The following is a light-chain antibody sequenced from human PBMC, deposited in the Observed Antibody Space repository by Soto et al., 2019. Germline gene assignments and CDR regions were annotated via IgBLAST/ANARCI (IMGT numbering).Light chain of an antibody. CDR2: GAA. V-gene: IGKV3-11*01. CDR1: QNISSY. Sequence: IVLTQSPATLSLSPGKRATLSCRAIQNISSYLIWYQQKPGQAPRLLIYGAATRATGIPARFSGSGSGTEFTLTISSLEPEDFAVYYCQQRSNWPPEITFGQGTRLEIK. CDR3: QQRSNWPPEIT. J-gene: IGKJ5*01.